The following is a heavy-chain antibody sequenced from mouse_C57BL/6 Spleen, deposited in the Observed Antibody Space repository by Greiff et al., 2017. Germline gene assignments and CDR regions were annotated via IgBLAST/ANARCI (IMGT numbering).Heavy chain of an antibody. CDR3: ARDQITTVVANFDV. CDR1: GYTFTSYW. V-gene: IGHV1-64*01. Sequence: QVQLQQPGAELVKPGASVQLSCKASGYTFTSYWMPWVKPRPGQGLEWIGMIHPNSGSTNYNEKFKSKATLTVDKSSSTAYMQLSSLTSEDSAVYYCARDQITTVVANFDVWGTGTTVTVSS. CDR2: IHPNSGST. D-gene: IGHD1-1*01. J-gene: IGHJ1*03.